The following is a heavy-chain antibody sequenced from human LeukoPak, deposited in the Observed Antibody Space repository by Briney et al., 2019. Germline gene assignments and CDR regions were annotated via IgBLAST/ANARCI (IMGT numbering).Heavy chain of an antibody. Sequence: PSETLSLTCTVSGDSVSGYYGSWIRQPPGKGLEWIGYFYTSANTNYNPSLKSRVTMSVDTSKNQFFLKLSSVTAADTAVYYCARGLRDEERHYGYYYMDVWGKGTAVTVSS. CDR1: GDSVSGYY. CDR3: ARGLRDEERHYGYYYMDV. J-gene: IGHJ6*03. V-gene: IGHV4-4*09. CDR2: FYTSANT. D-gene: IGHD3-22*01.